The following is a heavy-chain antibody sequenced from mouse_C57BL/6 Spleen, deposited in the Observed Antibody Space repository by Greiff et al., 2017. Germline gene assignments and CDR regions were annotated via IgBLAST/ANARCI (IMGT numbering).Heavy chain of an antibody. D-gene: IGHD2-3*01. CDR2: IDPEAGET. Sequence: VQLKQSGAELVKPGASVKLSCTASGFNIKDYYMHWVKQRTEQGLEWIGRIDPEAGETKYDPKFQGKATITADTSSNTSYQQLSSLTSEDPAVYYCTSYDSYAKDYWGQGTSVTVSS. CDR3: TSYDSYAKDY. J-gene: IGHJ4*01. V-gene: IGHV14-2*01. CDR1: GFNIKDYY.